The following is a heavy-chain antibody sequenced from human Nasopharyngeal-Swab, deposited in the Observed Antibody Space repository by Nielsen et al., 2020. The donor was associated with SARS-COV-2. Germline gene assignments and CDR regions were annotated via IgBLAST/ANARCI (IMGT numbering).Heavy chain of an antibody. J-gene: IGHJ4*02. V-gene: IGHV3-21*01. CDR3: ARGSVAGGL. D-gene: IGHD6-19*01. CDR1: GFTFSSYS. CDR2: ISSSSSYI. Sequence: GESLKISCEASGFTFSSYSMNWVRQAPGKGLEWVSSISSSSSYIYYADSVKGRFTISRDNAKNSLYLQMNSLRAEDTAVYYCARGSVAGGLWGQGTLVTVSS.